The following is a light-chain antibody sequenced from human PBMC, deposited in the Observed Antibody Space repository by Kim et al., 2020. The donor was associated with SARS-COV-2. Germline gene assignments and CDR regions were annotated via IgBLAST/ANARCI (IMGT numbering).Light chain of an antibody. V-gene: IGKV1-5*03. CDR3: QQYNSSPWT. J-gene: IGKJ1*01. CDR2: KAS. CDR1: QSISSL. Sequence: ASGGDRVTITCRASQSISSLLAWYQQKPGKAPNLLIYKASTLESGVPSRFSGSGSGTEFTLTISSLQPDDFATYYCQQYNSSPWTFGQGTKVDIK.